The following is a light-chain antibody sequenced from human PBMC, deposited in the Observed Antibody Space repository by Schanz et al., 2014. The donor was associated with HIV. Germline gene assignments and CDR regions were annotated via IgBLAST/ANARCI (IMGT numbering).Light chain of an antibody. CDR2: DNS. V-gene: IGLV1-51*01. Sequence: QSVLTQPPSVSAAPGQKVTITCSGTASNIGRNYVSWFQQLPGTAPKLLIYDNSQRPSGIPDRFSGSKSGTSATLDITGVQTGDEAEYYCATGDDSLSAGWVFGGGTKLTVL. CDR3: ATGDDSLSAGWV. J-gene: IGLJ3*02. CDR1: ASNIGRNY.